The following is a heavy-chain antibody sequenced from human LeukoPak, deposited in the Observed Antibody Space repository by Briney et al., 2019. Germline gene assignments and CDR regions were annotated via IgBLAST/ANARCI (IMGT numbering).Heavy chain of an antibody. V-gene: IGHV1-18*01. CDR3: ARAREVTNHDWFDP. CDR2: ISGYNGNT. Sequence: AAVKVSCKTSGYMFHTYGIGWVRQAPAQGLEWMGWISGYNGNTRYAEKFQDRVTMTSDTSTNTVYMELRSLRSGDTAVYYCARAREVTNHDWFDPWGQGTLVTVSS. J-gene: IGHJ5*02. D-gene: IGHD1-14*01. CDR1: GYMFHTYG.